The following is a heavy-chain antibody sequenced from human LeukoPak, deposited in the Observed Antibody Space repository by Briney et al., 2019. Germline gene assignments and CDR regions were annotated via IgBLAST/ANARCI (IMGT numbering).Heavy chain of an antibody. V-gene: IGHV3-23*01. CDR3: AIRVPDDILTGYAGY. J-gene: IGHJ4*02. Sequence: PGGSLRLSCAASGFTFSSYAMSWARQAPGKGLEWVSAISGSGGSTYYADSVKGRFTISRDNSKNTLYLQMNSLRAEDTDVYYCAIRVPDDILTGYAGYWGQGTLVTVSS. CDR2: ISGSGGST. D-gene: IGHD3-9*01. CDR1: GFTFSSYA.